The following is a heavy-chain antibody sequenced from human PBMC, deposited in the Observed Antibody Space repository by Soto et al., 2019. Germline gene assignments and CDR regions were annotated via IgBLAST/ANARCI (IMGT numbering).Heavy chain of an antibody. Sequence: QVQLVQSGAEVNKPGSSVKVSCKASGGTFSSYTISWVRQAPGQGLEWMGRIIPILGIANYAQKFQGRVTITADKSTSTAYMELSSLRSEDTAVYYCARESRIQLCDYWGQGTLVTVSS. V-gene: IGHV1-69*08. D-gene: IGHD5-18*01. J-gene: IGHJ4*02. CDR1: GGTFSSYT. CDR3: ARESRIQLCDY. CDR2: IIPILGIA.